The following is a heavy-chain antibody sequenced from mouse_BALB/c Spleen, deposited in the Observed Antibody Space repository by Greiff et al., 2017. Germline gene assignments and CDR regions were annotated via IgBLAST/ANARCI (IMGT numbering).Heavy chain of an antibody. CDR2: IDPENGDT. D-gene: IGHD2-1*01. Sequence: EVKLMESGAELVRSGASVKLSCTASGFNIKDYYMHWVKQRPEQGLEWIGWIDPENGDTEYDPKFQGKATMTADTSSNTAYLQLSSLTSEDTAVYYCNAWGGNYFPFDYWGQGTTLTVSS. J-gene: IGHJ2*01. CDR1: GFNIKDYY. CDR3: NAWGGNYFPFDY. V-gene: IGHV14-4*02.